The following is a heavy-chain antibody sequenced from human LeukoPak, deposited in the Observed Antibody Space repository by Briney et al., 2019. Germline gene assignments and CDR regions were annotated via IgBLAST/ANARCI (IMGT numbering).Heavy chain of an antibody. CDR2: INTNTGNP. J-gene: IGHJ4*02. D-gene: IGHD3-10*01. CDR1: GGTVSRYP. Sequence: ASVKVSCKASGGTVSRYPISWVRQAPGQGFEWMGWINTNTGNPRYGQGFTGRFVFSLDTSVSTAYLQISSLKAEDTAVYFCARTRIPFYFGSGSPDYWGQGTLVTVSS. V-gene: IGHV7-4-1*02. CDR3: ARTRIPFYFGSGSPDY.